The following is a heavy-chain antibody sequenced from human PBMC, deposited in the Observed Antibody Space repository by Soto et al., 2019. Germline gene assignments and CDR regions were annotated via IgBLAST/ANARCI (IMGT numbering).Heavy chain of an antibody. J-gene: IGHJ4*02. CDR2: ISWNSGSI. D-gene: IGHD3-3*01. V-gene: IGHV3-9*01. Sequence: EVQLVESGGGLVQPGRSLRLSCAASGFTFDDYAMHWVRQAPGKGLEWVSGISWNSGSIGYADSVKGRFTISRDNAKNSLYLQMNSLRAEDTALYYCAKDKDFWSGYYTAYFDYGVQGTLVTFSS. CDR3: AKDKDFWSGYYTAYFDY. CDR1: GFTFDDYA.